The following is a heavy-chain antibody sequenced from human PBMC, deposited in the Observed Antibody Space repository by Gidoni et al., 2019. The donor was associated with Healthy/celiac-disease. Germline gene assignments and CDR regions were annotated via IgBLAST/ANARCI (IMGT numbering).Heavy chain of an antibody. V-gene: IGHV4-59*01. J-gene: IGHJ4*02. Sequence: QVQLQESGPGLVKPSETLSLTCTVSGGSISSIYWRWIRHPPGKGLGWIGYMYSSGSTNYNPPLKSRVTISVDTSKNQFSLKLSSVTAADTAVYYCARGRGGIDSSGYYYLWDYWGQGTLVTVSS. D-gene: IGHD3-22*01. CDR1: GGSISSIY. CDR3: ARGRGGIDSSGYYYLWDY. CDR2: MYSSGST.